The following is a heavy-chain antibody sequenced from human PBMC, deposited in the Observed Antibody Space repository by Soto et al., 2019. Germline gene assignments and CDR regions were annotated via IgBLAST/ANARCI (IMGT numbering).Heavy chain of an antibody. V-gene: IGHV4-34*01. CDR3: ARGVLGDV. CDR1: GVSFSGYY. D-gene: IGHD2-15*01. Sequence: SETLSLTCAVYGVSFSGYYWSWIRQPPGKGLEWIGEINHSGSTNYNPSLKSRVTISVDTSKNQFSLKLSSVTAADTAVYYCARGVLGDVWGKGTTVTVSS. CDR2: INHSGST. J-gene: IGHJ6*04.